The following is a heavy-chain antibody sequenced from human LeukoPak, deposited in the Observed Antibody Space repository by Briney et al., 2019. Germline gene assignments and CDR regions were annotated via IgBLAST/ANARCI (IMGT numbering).Heavy chain of an antibody. CDR1: GFTFSTYC. CDR3: AKIPYSSGWVQNWFDP. V-gene: IGHV3-74*01. Sequence: AGGSLRLSCAASGFTFSTYCMHWVRQAPGKGPMWVSRICPDGTVTNYADSVKARFIISRDNARNTVYLQMNSLRAEDTAVYYCAKIPYSSGWVQNWFDPWGQGTLVTVSS. D-gene: IGHD6-19*01. J-gene: IGHJ5*02. CDR2: ICPDGTVT.